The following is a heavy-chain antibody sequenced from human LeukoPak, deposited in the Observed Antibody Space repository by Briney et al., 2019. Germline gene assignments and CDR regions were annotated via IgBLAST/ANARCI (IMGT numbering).Heavy chain of an antibody. Sequence: PSDTLSLTCTVSGGSLSGHFWSWFRRPPGKGLENIGYIHSSGSTNYNPSYKSRVTFSLEMSKNQFSLSLSSVTAADTAVYYCARDPGDTDWYNFAFGGQENRAT. J-gene: IGHJ4*02. CDR2: IHSSGST. V-gene: IGHV4-59*11. CDR3: ARDPGDTDWYNFAF. CDR1: GGSLSGHF. D-gene: IGHD1/OR15-1a*01.